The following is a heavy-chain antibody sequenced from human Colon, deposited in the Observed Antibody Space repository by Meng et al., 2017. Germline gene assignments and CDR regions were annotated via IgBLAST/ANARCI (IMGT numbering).Heavy chain of an antibody. Sequence: QLQAHESGPGLLKPSETLSLTCTVSGGSMSSGTNSWGWIRQPPGKGLEWIGTFHFTGSTYYNPSLKSRVTISADTAKNQFSLKLTSVTAADTAVYYCARQPTGYPNWFDPWGQGILVTVFS. CDR2: FHFTGST. V-gene: IGHV4-39*07. CDR1: GGSMSSGTNS. J-gene: IGHJ5*02. D-gene: IGHD3-9*01. CDR3: ARQPTGYPNWFDP.